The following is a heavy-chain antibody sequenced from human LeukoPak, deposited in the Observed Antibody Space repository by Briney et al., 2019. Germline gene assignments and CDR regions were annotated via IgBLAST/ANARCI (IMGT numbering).Heavy chain of an antibody. CDR1: GFTFSSYA. J-gene: IGHJ5*02. D-gene: IGHD1-7*01. Sequence: GGSLRLSCAASGFTFSSYAMSWLRQAPGQGLDWVSAINGSGGSTYYADSVKGRFTISRDNSKNTLYLQMNSLRAEDTAVYYCAKAQGWNYENWFDPWGQGTLVTVSS. CDR3: AKAQGWNYENWFDP. CDR2: INGSGGST. V-gene: IGHV3-23*01.